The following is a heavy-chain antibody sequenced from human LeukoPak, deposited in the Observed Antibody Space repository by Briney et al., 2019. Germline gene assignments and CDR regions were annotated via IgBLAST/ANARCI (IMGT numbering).Heavy chain of an antibody. Sequence: GGSLRLSCTASGFTFTSYWMHWVRQAPGKGLVWVSRINTDGSSTTYADSVKGRFTISRDNAKNTLYLQMNSLRADDTAVYYCAKGLMGATPYYFDYWGQGTLVTVSS. CDR3: AKGLMGATPYYFDY. CDR1: GFTFTSYW. CDR2: INTDGSST. J-gene: IGHJ4*02. D-gene: IGHD1-26*01. V-gene: IGHV3-74*01.